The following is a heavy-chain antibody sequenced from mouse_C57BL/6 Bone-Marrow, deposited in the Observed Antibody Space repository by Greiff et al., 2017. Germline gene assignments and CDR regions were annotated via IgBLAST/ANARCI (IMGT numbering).Heavy chain of an antibody. CDR2: IYPGDGDT. CDR3: ARYYDYPYDV. Sequence: VKLMESGAELVKPGASVKISCKASGYAFSSYWMNWVKQRPGKGLEWIGQIYPGDGDTNYNGKFKGKATLTADKSSSTAYMQLSSLTSEDSAVYFCARYYDYPYDVWGTGTTVTVSS. J-gene: IGHJ1*03. CDR1: GYAFSSYW. D-gene: IGHD2-4*01. V-gene: IGHV1-80*01.